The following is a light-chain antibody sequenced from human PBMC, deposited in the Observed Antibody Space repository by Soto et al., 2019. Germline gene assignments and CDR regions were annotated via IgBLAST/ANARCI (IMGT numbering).Light chain of an antibody. J-gene: IGKJ1*01. V-gene: IGKV3-20*01. Sequence: EIGLTQSPGTLSLSPGERATLSCRASQSVSSSYLAWYQQKPGQAPRLLIYDASSRATGIPDRFSGSGSGTAFTLTITRLEPEDFAVYYCQHYGSSPKTFGQGTKVEIK. CDR1: QSVSSSY. CDR2: DAS. CDR3: QHYGSSPKT.